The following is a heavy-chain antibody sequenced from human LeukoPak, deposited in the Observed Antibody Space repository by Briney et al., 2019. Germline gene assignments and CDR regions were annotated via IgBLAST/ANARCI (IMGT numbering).Heavy chain of an antibody. V-gene: IGHV3-23*01. J-gene: IGHJ3*02. CDR3: ASDPNGAYVGIFDM. D-gene: IGHD4-17*01. CDR1: GCTFSSYA. CDR2: ISGSGCT. Sequence: GGALRLSCVDSGCTFSSYAGSWVRQAPGKGLEGVGCISGSGCTYYKDSVKGRVTVSKDNSKNNLFLKMKDVRAEDTGVYYCASDPNGAYVGIFDMWGPGTMVTVAS.